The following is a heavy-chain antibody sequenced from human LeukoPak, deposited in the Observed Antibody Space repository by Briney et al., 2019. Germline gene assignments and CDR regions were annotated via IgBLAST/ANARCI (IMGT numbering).Heavy chain of an antibody. CDR2: IYPGDSDT. CDR1: GYSFTSYW. CDR3: AKSLAVAGELFDY. Sequence: LGESLKISCKGSGYSFTSYWIGWVRQMPGKGLEWMGIIYPGDSDTRYSPSFQGQVTISADKSISTAYLQWSSLKASDTAMYYCAKSLAVAGELFDYWGQGTLVTVSS. D-gene: IGHD6-19*01. J-gene: IGHJ4*02. V-gene: IGHV5-51*01.